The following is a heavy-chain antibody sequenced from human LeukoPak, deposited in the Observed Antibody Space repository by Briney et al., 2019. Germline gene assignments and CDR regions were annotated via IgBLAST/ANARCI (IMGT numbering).Heavy chain of an antibody. D-gene: IGHD3-10*01. V-gene: IGHV3-21*01. J-gene: IGHJ3*02. CDR2: IDTSASYI. Sequence: GGSLRLSCAASGFTFNSYSMNWVRQAPGKGLEWVSFIDTSASYIYYVDSMKGRFTISRDNAKNSLYLQMNGLRAEDTAVYYCARGRSITLLRGVAMSDGFDIWGQGAMVTVSS. CDR3: ARGRSITLLRGVAMSDGFDI. CDR1: GFTFNSYS.